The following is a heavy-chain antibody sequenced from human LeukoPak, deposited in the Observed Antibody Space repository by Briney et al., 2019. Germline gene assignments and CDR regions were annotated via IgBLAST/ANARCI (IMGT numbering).Heavy chain of an antibody. Sequence: ASVKVSCKASGGTFSSYAISWVRQAPGQGLEWMGGIIPIFGTANYAQKFQGRVTITADESTSTAYMELSSLRSEDTAVYYCATYRARAALEWYFDYWGQGTLVTVSS. D-gene: IGHD3-3*01. CDR2: IIPIFGTA. J-gene: IGHJ4*02. CDR3: ATYRARAALEWYFDY. V-gene: IGHV1-69*13. CDR1: GGTFSSYA.